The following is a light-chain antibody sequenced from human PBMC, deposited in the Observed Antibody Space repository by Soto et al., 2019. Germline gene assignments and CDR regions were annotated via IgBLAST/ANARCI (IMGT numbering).Light chain of an antibody. CDR1: QSISSY. CDR2: AAS. Sequence: DIQMTHSPASLSAAVGDSLIITCRASQSISSYLNWYQQKPGQAPKLLIYAASSLQSGIPSRFSGSGSGTDFTLTVSSLQAEDFAIYYCQQSYSSPTTFGQGTRLEIK. J-gene: IGKJ5*01. CDR3: QQSYSSPTT. V-gene: IGKV1-39*01.